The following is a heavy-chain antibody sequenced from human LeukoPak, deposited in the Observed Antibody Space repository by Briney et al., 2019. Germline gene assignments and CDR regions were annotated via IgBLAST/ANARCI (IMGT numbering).Heavy chain of an antibody. J-gene: IGHJ6*02. CDR3: ARDVGYCSSTSCFPGDGMDV. D-gene: IGHD2-2*01. CDR2: ISPNSGDT. CDR1: GYTLTAYY. Sequence: GASVKVSCKASGYTLTAYYIHWVRQAPGQGLEWMGWISPNSGDTDYAQKFQGRVTMTRDTPISTVYMALSSLRSDDTAVYYCARDVGYCSSTSCFPGDGMDVWGQGTTVTVSS. V-gene: IGHV1-2*02.